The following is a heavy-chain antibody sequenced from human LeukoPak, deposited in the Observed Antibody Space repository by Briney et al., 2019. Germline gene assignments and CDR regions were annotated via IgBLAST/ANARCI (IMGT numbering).Heavy chain of an antibody. J-gene: IGHJ6*03. CDR3: ARVGKILRFLEWSAYYYYMDV. V-gene: IGHV4-34*01. CDR2: INHSGST. D-gene: IGHD3-3*01. CDR1: GGSFSGYY. Sequence: PSETLSLTCAVYGGSFSGYYWSWIRQPPGKGLEGIGEINHSGSTNYNPSLKSRVTISVDTSKNQFSLKLSSVTAADTAVYYCARVGKILRFLEWSAYYYYMDVWGKGTTVTVSS.